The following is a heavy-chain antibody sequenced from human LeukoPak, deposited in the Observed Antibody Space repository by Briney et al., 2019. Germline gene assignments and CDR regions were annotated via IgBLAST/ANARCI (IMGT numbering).Heavy chain of an antibody. CDR3: VTTTRAYFRDS. Sequence: GGSLRLSCAASGFSFSSYWMSWVRQAPGKGLEWVANINQDGTDKQYVDSMKGRFTISRDNDKDSVFLQMDGLRVEDTAVYYCVTTTRAYFRDSWGQGTLVTVSS. D-gene: IGHD1-26*01. J-gene: IGHJ4*02. V-gene: IGHV3-7*01. CDR2: INQDGTDK. CDR1: GFSFSSYW.